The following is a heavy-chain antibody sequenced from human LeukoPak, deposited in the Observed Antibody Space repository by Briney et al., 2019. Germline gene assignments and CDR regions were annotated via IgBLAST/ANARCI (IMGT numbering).Heavy chain of an antibody. CDR2: INHSGST. D-gene: IGHD2-2*01. V-gene: IGHV4-34*01. CDR3: ARQNFYRYCRSTSCYRPYYYYYMDV. CDR1: GGSFSGYY. J-gene: IGHJ6*03. Sequence: PSETLSLTCAVYGGSFSGYYWSWIRQPPGKGLEWIGEINHSGSTNYNPSLKSRVTISVDTSKNQFSLKLSSVTAADTTVYYSARQNFYRYCRSTSCYRPYYYYYMDVWGKGTTVTISS.